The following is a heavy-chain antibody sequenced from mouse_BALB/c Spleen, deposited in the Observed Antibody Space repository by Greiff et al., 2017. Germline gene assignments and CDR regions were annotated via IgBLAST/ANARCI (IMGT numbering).Heavy chain of an antibody. V-gene: IGHV5-4*02. CDR2: ISDGGSYT. Sequence: EVKLMESGGGLVKPGGSLKLSCAASGFTFSDYYMYWVRQTPEKRLEWVATISDGGSYTYYPDSVKGRFTISRDNAKNNLYLQMSSLKSEDTAMYYCARCLEGNRYAMDYWGQGTSVTVSS. J-gene: IGHJ4*01. CDR1: GFTFSDYY. CDR3: ARCLEGNRYAMDY. D-gene: IGHD2-10*02.